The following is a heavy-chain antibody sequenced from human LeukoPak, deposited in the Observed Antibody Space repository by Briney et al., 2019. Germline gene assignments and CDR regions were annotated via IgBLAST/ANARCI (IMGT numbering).Heavy chain of an antibody. CDR2: IHYSGST. J-gene: IGHJ5*02. V-gene: IGHV4-39*07. Sequence: ASETLSLTCTVSGGSISSSSYYWGWIRQPPGKGLEWIGSIHYSGSTYYNPSLKSRLTISVDTSKNQFSLKLTSVTAADTAVYYCARGKTAAAGSSWGQGTLVTVSS. CDR3: ARGKTAAAGSS. CDR1: GGSISSSSYY. D-gene: IGHD6-13*01.